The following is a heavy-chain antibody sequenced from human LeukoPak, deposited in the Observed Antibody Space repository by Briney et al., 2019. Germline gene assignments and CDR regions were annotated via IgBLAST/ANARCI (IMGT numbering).Heavy chain of an antibody. CDR2: IYTSGST. Sequence: SETLSLTCTVSGGSISSGSYYWSWIRQPAGKGLEWIGRIYTSGSTNYNPSLKSRVTISVDTSKNQFSLKLSPVTAVDTAVYYCARTSGGSGSSVDYWGQGTLVTVSS. V-gene: IGHV4-61*02. CDR1: GGSISSGSYY. CDR3: ARTSGGSGSSVDY. J-gene: IGHJ4*02. D-gene: IGHD3-10*01.